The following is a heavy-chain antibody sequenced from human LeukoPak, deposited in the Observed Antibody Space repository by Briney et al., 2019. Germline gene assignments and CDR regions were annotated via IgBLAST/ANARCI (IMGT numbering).Heavy chain of an antibody. Sequence: GASVKVSCKASGYTFTSYDINWVRQATGQGLEWMGWMNPNSGNTGYAQKFQGRVTMTRNTSISTAYMELSSLRSEDTAVYYCAIHSSGWYLGAFDIWGQGTMVTVSS. D-gene: IGHD6-19*01. CDR1: GYTFTSYD. CDR2: MNPNSGNT. CDR3: AIHSSGWYLGAFDI. J-gene: IGHJ3*02. V-gene: IGHV1-8*01.